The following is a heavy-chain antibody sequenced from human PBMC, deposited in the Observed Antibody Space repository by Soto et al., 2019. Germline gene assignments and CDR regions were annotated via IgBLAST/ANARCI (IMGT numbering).Heavy chain of an antibody. Sequence: SETLSLTCTVSGGSISSYYGSWIRQPPGKGLEWIGYIYYSGSTNYNPSLKSRVTISVDTSKNQFSLKLSSVTAADTAVYYCARVSGYSADPIFNWFDPWGQGTLVTVSS. CDR3: ARVSGYSADPIFNWFDP. J-gene: IGHJ5*02. V-gene: IGHV4-59*01. D-gene: IGHD5-18*01. CDR1: GGSISSYY. CDR2: IYYSGST.